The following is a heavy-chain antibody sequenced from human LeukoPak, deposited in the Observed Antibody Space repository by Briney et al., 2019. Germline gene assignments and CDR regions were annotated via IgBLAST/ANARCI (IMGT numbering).Heavy chain of an antibody. Sequence: PGGSLRLSCAASGFTFSSYSMNWVRQAPGKGLEWVSYISSSSSTIYYADSVKGRFTISRDNAKNSLYLQMNSLRAEDTAVYYCAREDCGYDRLFDYWGQGTLVTVSS. J-gene: IGHJ4*02. CDR1: GFTFSSYS. CDR3: AREDCGYDRLFDY. CDR2: ISSSSSTI. V-gene: IGHV3-48*04. D-gene: IGHD5-12*01.